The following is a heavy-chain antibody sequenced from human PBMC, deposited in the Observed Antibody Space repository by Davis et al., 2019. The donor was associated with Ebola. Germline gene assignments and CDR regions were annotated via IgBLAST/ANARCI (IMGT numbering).Heavy chain of an antibody. CDR1: EFTFGGYA. J-gene: IGHJ4*02. V-gene: IGHV3-23*01. Sequence: GESLKIPCAASEFTFGGYAMSWVRQVSGKGLEWVSTIIGSGATTHYADSVKGRLTISRDNSKNRLYLQMNSLRAEDTAVYYCAKDPPGGEYLDHWGQGTLVTVSS. CDR3: AKDPPGGEYLDH. CDR2: IIGSGATT. D-gene: IGHD3-16*01.